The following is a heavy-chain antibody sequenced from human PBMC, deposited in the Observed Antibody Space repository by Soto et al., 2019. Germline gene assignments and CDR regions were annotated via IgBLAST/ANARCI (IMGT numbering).Heavy chain of an antibody. J-gene: IGHJ4*02. CDR3: ARAFLFPKSGSYVRDYYFEY. Sequence: AASVKVSCKASGYTFTGYYMHWVRQAPGQGLEWMGWINPNSGGTNYAQKFQGWVTMTRDTSISTAYMELSRLRSDDTAVYYCARAFLFPKSGSYVRDYYFEYWGQGTLVTVSS. CDR2: INPNSGGT. D-gene: IGHD1-26*01. V-gene: IGHV1-2*04. CDR1: GYTFTGYY.